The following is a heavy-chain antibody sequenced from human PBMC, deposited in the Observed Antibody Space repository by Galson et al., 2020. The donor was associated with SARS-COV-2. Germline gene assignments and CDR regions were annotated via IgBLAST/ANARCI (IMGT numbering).Heavy chain of an antibody. CDR3: ASGRLGGSYGGMDV. V-gene: IGHV3-11*04. D-gene: IGHD5-18*01. J-gene: IGHJ6*04. Sequence: NSGGSLRLSCAASGFTFSDYYMSWIRQAPGKGLEWVSYISSSGSTIYYADSVKGRFTISRDNAKNSLYLQMNSLRAEDTAVYYCASGRLGGSYGGMDVWGKGTTVTISS. CDR1: GFTFSDYY. CDR2: ISSSGSTI.